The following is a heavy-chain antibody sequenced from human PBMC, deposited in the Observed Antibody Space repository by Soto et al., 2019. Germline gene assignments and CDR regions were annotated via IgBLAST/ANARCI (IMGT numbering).Heavy chain of an antibody. CDR3: ARLDSDHQIRIDF. CDR2: INANDGDT. V-gene: IGHV1-18*01. J-gene: IGHJ4*02. CDR1: GYTFPSFG. D-gene: IGHD1-26*01. Sequence: QVQLVQSGAEVKEPGASVKVSCQASGYTFPSFGISWVRQAPGHGLEWMGWINANDGDTSYAQNLQGRVAMTTDTSTNTAYMEVRSLRSDDKAVYFCARLDSDHQIRIDFWGKGTLLTVSS.